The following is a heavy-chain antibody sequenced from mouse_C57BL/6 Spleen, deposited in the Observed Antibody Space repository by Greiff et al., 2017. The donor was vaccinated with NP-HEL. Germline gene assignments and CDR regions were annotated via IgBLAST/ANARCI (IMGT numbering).Heavy chain of an antibody. V-gene: IGHV1-55*01. CDR1: GYTFTSYW. CDR2: IYPGSGST. CDR3: AVMITRIRFAD. J-gene: IGHJ3*01. Sequence: QVQLQQPGAELVKPGASVKMSCKASGYTFTSYWITWVKQRPGQGLEWIGDIYPGSGSTNYNEKFKSKATLPVDTSSSTAYMQLSSLTAEESAVYYCAVMITRIRFADWGQGTLVTVSA. D-gene: IGHD2-4*01.